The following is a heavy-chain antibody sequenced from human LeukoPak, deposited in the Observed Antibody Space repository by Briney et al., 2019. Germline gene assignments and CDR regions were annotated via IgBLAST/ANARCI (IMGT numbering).Heavy chain of an antibody. CDR2: IYTSGST. J-gene: IGHJ2*01. V-gene: IGHV4-61*02. Sequence: SETLSLTCTVSGGSISSGSYYWSWIRQPAGKGLEWIGRIYTSGSTNYNPSLKSRVTISVDTSKNQFSLKLSSVTAADTAVYYCARDSRYGDYWYFDLWGRGTLVTVSS. D-gene: IGHD4-17*01. CDR3: ARDSRYGDYWYFDL. CDR1: GGSISSGSYY.